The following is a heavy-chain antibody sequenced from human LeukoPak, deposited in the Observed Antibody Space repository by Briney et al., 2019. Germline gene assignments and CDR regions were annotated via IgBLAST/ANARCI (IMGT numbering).Heavy chain of an antibody. D-gene: IGHD6-25*01. CDR3: ARRRSGYVNY. V-gene: IGHV4-34*01. CDR1: GGSFSGYY. J-gene: IGHJ4*02. Sequence: PSETLSLTCAVYGGSFSGYYWSWIRQPPGKGLEWIGEINHSGSTNYNPSLKSRVTISVDTSKNQFSLKLSSVTAADTAVYYCARRRSGYVNYWGQGTLVTVSS. CDR2: INHSGST.